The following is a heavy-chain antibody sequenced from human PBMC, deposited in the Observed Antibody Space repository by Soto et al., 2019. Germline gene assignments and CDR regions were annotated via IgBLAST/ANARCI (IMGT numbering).Heavy chain of an antibody. V-gene: IGHV3-30*18. Sequence: QVQLVESGGGVVQPGRSLRLSCAASGFTFSSYGMHWVRQAPGKGLEWVAVISYDGSNKYYADSVKGRFTISRDNSKNTLYLQMNSLRAEDTAVYYCAKGEYYYDSSGYPYWGQGTLVTVSS. J-gene: IGHJ4*02. D-gene: IGHD3-22*01. CDR1: GFTFSSYG. CDR3: AKGEYYYDSSGYPY. CDR2: ISYDGSNK.